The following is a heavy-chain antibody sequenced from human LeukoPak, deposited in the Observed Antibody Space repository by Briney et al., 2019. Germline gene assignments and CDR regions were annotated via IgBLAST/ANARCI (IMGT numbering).Heavy chain of an antibody. Sequence: ASVKVSCKASGYTFSDYYMHWVRQAPGQGLEWVGWINPYSGGTNYAQKFQGRVTMTRDMSISTAYMELSRLRPDDTAVYYCARDFDYYDSSDAFDVWGQGTMVTVSS. CDR2: INPYSGGT. CDR1: GYTFSDYY. CDR3: ARDFDYYDSSDAFDV. D-gene: IGHD3-22*01. V-gene: IGHV1-2*02. J-gene: IGHJ3*01.